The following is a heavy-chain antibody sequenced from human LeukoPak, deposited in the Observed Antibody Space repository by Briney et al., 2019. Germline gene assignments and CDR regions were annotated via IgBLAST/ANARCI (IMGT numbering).Heavy chain of an antibody. V-gene: IGHV4-61*02. J-gene: IGHJ3*02. D-gene: IGHD3-10*01. Sequence: PSETLSLTCTVSGYSINSGYYWSWIRQPAGKGLEWIGRIYTSGSTNYNPSLKSRVTISVDTSKNQFSLKLSSVTAADTAVYYCARGPKLLWFGELTDAFDIWGQGTMVTVSS. CDR2: IYTSGST. CDR1: GYSINSGYY. CDR3: ARGPKLLWFGELTDAFDI.